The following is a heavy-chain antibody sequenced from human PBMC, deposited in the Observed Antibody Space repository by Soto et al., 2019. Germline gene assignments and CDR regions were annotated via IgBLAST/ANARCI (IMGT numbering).Heavy chain of an antibody. CDR2: INGGDGIT. CDR3: ATAISATTFDH. CDR1: GYSFTSYA. Sequence: QVHLVQSGAELKAPGASVRISCAASGYSFTSYAIHWLRQAPGQRLEWMGWINGGDGITDSPQKFQSRVTITRDTSARTASVELRSLSPEDTAVYYCATAISATTFDHWGQGTLVTVS. J-gene: IGHJ4*02. V-gene: IGHV1-3*01.